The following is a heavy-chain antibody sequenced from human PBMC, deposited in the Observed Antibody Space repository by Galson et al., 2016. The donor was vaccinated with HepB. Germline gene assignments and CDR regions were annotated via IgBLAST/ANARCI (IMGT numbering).Heavy chain of an antibody. CDR1: GYNFANFW. CDR2: IDPSDSYT. CDR3: ASQQRLCTGGTCHPDTQPQFDP. V-gene: IGHV5-10-1*01. Sequence: QSGAEVKKPGESLRISCKGSGYNFANFWISWVRQMPGQGLEWMGRIDPSDSYTNYNPSFQGHVTMSADKSINTAYLQWGSLWASDTATYYCASQQRLCTGGTCHPDTQPQFDPWGQGTLFTVSS. J-gene: IGHJ5*02. D-gene: IGHD2-8*02.